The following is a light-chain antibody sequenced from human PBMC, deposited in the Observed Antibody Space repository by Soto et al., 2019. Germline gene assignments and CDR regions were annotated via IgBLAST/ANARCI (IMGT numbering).Light chain of an antibody. CDR3: GTWDNSLDAVV. CDR2: ENN. Sequence: QSVLTQPPSVSAAPGQKVTISCSGSGSNIGNNYVSWYQQLPGTAPKLPIYENNKRPSGIPDRFSGSKSGTSATLGITGLQTGDEADYHCGTWDNSLDAVVFGGGTKLTVL. V-gene: IGLV1-51*02. J-gene: IGLJ2*01. CDR1: GSNIGNNY.